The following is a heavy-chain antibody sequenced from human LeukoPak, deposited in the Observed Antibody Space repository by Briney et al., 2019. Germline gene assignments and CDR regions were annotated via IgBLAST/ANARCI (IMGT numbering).Heavy chain of an antibody. D-gene: IGHD3-22*01. CDR2: IYPGDSDT. CDR3: ARHGYYDSSGYYDYYYYYGMDV. Sequence: GESLKISCQGSGYSFTSYWIGWVRQMPGKGLEWMGIIYPGDSDTRYSPSFHGQVTISADKSISTAYLQWSSLKASDTAMYYCARHGYYDSSGYYDYYYYYGMDVWGQGTTVTVSS. CDR1: GYSFTSYW. J-gene: IGHJ6*02. V-gene: IGHV5-51*01.